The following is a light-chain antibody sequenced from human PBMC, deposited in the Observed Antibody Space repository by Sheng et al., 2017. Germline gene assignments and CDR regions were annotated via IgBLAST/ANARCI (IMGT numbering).Light chain of an antibody. CDR1: QSVRSY. J-gene: IGKJ3*01. V-gene: IGKV3-11*01. Sequence: TLLTQSPVTLSLSPGERATLSCRASQSVRSYLAWYQHKSGQAPRLLIYDTSNRATGIPARFSGSGSRTDFTLTISSLEPEDSAVYYCQQRSTFGPGTKVEIK. CDR3: QQRST. CDR2: DTS.